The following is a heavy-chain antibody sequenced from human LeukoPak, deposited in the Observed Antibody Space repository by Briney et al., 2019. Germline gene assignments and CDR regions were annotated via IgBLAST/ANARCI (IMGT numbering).Heavy chain of an antibody. CDR2: IIPIFGTA. CDR3: ARDLPTHLRGYYYYYMDV. V-gene: IGHV1-69*05. D-gene: IGHD3-16*01. Sequence: GASVKVSCKASGGTFSSYAISWVRQAPGQGLEWMGGIIPIFGTANYAQKFQGRVTMTRDTSTSTVYMELSSLRSEDTAVYYCARDLPTHLRGYYYYYMDVWGKGTTVTVSS. J-gene: IGHJ6*03. CDR1: GGTFSSYA.